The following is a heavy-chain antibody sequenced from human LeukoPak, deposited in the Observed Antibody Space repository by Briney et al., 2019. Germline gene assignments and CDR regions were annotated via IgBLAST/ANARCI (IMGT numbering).Heavy chain of an antibody. Sequence: PSETLSLTCTVSGYSISSGYYWGWIRQPPGKGLEWIGSIYHSGSTYYNPSLKSRVTISVDTSKNQFSLKLSSVTAADTAVYYCARDPSSLRDWSWFDPWGQGTLVTVSS. CDR1: GYSISSGYY. V-gene: IGHV4-38-2*02. J-gene: IGHJ5*02. D-gene: IGHD3/OR15-3a*01. CDR2: IYHSGST. CDR3: ARDPSSLRDWSWFDP.